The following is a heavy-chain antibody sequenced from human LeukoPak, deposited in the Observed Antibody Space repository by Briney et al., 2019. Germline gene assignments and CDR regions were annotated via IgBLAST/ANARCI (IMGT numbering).Heavy chain of an antibody. D-gene: IGHD3-22*01. CDR2: ISWNSGSI. V-gene: IGHV3-9*01. CDR3: AKDSYPGYYDSSGLDY. CDR1: GFTFDDYA. Sequence: GGSLRLSCAASGFTFDDYAMHWVRQAPGKGLEWASGISWNSGSIGYADSVKGRFTISRDNAKNSLYLQMNSLRAEDTALYYCAKDSYPGYYDSSGLDYWGQGTLVTVSS. J-gene: IGHJ4*02.